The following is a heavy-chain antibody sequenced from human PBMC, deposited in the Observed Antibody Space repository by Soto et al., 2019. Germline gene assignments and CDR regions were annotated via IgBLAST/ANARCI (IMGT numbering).Heavy chain of an antibody. J-gene: IGHJ3*02. V-gene: IGHV4-61*01. CDR3: ARQLRYGRYCSSPGCYNHDAFEI. CDR2: IYYSGST. CDR1: GGSVSSGSYY. D-gene: IGHD2-2*01. Sequence: SETLSLTCTVSGGSVSSGSYYWSWIRQPPGKGLDWIGYIYYSGSTNYNPSLKSRVTISVDTSKNQFSLKLSSVTAADTDVNYCARQLRYGRYCSSPGCYNHDAFEIWGQGRMVT.